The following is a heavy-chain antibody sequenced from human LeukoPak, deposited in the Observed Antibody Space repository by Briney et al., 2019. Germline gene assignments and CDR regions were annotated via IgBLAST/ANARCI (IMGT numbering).Heavy chain of an antibody. D-gene: IGHD4-17*01. V-gene: IGHV3-74*01. CDR3: AKAHDYGDYAGFDY. Sequence: GGSLRLSCAASGFSFSVYWMHWVRQAPGKGPVWVSRIKTDGSITDYADFVKGRFTISRDSAKTSLYLQINNLRAEDTALYYCAKAHDYGDYAGFDYWGQGTLVSVSS. CDR1: GFSFSVYW. CDR2: IKTDGSIT. J-gene: IGHJ4*02.